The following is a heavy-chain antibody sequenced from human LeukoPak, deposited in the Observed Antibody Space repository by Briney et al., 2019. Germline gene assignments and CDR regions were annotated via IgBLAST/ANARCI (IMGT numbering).Heavy chain of an antibody. CDR2: IYYSGST. J-gene: IGHJ5*02. Sequence: SETLSLTCTVSGGSISSGGYYWSWIRQHPGKGLEWIGYIYYSGSTYYNPSLKSRVTISVDTSKNQFSLKLSSVTAADTAVYYCARVVLRFLEWLPRSWFDPWGQGTLVTVSS. CDR3: ARVVLRFLEWLPRSWFDP. V-gene: IGHV4-31*03. CDR1: GGSISSGGYY. D-gene: IGHD3-3*01.